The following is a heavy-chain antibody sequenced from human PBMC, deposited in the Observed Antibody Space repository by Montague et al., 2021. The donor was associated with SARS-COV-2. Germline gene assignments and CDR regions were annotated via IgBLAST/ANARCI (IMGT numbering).Heavy chain of an antibody. CDR1: GASVSSSPHY. J-gene: IGHJ6*03. CDR2: ISYSGRT. D-gene: IGHD3-10*01. Sequence: SETLSLTCTVSGASVSSSPHYWGWIRQPPGRGLEWVGSISYSGRTYFSPSLKSRLTISVDSSENQFSLRLSSVTAADTAVYYCASSYYYGSGTYVYNYYMDVWGKGTTVTVPS. V-gene: IGHV4-39*01. CDR3: ASSYYYGSGTYVYNYYMDV.